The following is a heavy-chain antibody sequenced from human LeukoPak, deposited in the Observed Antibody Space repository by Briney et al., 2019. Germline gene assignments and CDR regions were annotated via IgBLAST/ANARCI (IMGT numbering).Heavy chain of an antibody. V-gene: IGHV3-21*01. CDR1: GFSFSNYW. D-gene: IGHD1-26*01. CDR2: ISSSSSYI. J-gene: IGHJ4*02. CDR3: ARAGGSSPFDY. Sequence: GGSLRLSCAASGFSFSNYWMSWLRQAPGKGLEWVSSISSSSSYIYYADSVKGRFTISRDNAKNSLYLQMNSLRAEDTAVYYCARAGGSSPFDYWGQGTLVTVSS.